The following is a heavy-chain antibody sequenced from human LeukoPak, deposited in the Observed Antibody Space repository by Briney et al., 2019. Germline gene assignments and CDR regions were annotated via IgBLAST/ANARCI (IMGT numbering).Heavy chain of an antibody. J-gene: IGHJ4*02. CDR1: GGSISSSSYY. V-gene: IGHV4-39*01. CDR3: ARQRKYCSGGSCYSRGEIDY. D-gene: IGHD2-15*01. Sequence: SETLSLTCTVSGGSISSSSYYWGWIRPRPGKGLEWVGSIYYSGSTYYNPSLKSRVTISVDTSKNQFSLKLSSVTAADTAVYYCARQRKYCSGGSCYSRGEIDYWGQGTLVTVSS. CDR2: IYYSGST.